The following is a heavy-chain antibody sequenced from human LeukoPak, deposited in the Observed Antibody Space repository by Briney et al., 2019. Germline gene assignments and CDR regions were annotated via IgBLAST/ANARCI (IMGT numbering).Heavy chain of an antibody. Sequence: AGGSLRLSCAASGFTVSSNYMSWVRQAPGKGLEWVSVIYSGGSTYYADSVKGRFTISRDNSKNTAYLQMNSLKSEDTAVYYCSPGSVYWGQGTLVTVSS. J-gene: IGHJ4*02. CDR2: IYSGGST. D-gene: IGHD2-15*01. CDR1: GFTVSSNY. V-gene: IGHV3-53*01. CDR3: SPGSVY.